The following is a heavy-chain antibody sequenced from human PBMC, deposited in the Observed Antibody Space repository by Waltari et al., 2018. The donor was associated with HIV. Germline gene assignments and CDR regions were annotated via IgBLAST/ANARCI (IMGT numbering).Heavy chain of an antibody. CDR1: GFTFDDYA. Sequence: EVQLLESGGGLVQPGGSLRLACAASGFTFDDYAMSWVLHTPDKGLQWVSTISATGGATYYADSVRGRFSVSRDNPKNTLYLQLDSLSVEDTALYYCVRRDAYKLVYWGQGTLVTVSS. D-gene: IGHD1-1*01. CDR2: ISATGGAT. CDR3: VRRDAYKLVY. J-gene: IGHJ4*02. V-gene: IGHV3-23*01.